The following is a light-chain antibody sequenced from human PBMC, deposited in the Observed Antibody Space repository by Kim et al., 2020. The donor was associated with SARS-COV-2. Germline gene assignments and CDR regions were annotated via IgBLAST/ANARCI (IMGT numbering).Light chain of an antibody. CDR1: QSVSTSY. Sequence: PSLSPGEVATRSCRTSQSVSTSYLAWYQQKPGQAPRLLIYGASSRATGIPDRFSGSGSGTDFTLTISRLEPEDFATYYCQPYGSLFGQGTRLEIK. J-gene: IGKJ5*01. V-gene: IGKV3-20*01. CDR3: QPYGSL. CDR2: GAS.